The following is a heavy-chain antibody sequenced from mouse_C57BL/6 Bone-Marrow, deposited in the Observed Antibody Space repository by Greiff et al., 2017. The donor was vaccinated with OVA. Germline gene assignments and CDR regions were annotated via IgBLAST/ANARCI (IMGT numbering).Heavy chain of an antibody. CDR1: GFSLTSYA. V-gene: IGHV2-9-1*01. Sequence: QVQLKESGPGLVAPSQSLSITCTVSGFSLTSYAISWVRQPPGKGLEWLGVIWTGGGTNYNSALKSRLSISKDNSKSQVFLKMNSLQTDDTARYYCARNPSPGSSYPFYYAMDYWGQGTSVTVSS. D-gene: IGHD1-1*01. CDR3: ARNPSPGSSYPFYYAMDY. CDR2: IWTGGGT. J-gene: IGHJ4*01.